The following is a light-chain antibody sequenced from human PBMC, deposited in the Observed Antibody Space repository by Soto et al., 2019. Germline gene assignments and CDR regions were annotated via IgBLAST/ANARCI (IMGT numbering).Light chain of an antibody. Sequence: SSELTQPLSVSVALGQTARITCGGNNIGSKNVHWYQQKPGQAPVLVIYRDSNRPSGIPERFSGSTSGNTATLTIGSPQAGDEADYCWPVWDSSTARVFGGGTKLTVL. CDR3: PVWDSSTARV. CDR1: NIGSKN. CDR2: RDS. J-gene: IGLJ3*02. V-gene: IGLV3-9*01.